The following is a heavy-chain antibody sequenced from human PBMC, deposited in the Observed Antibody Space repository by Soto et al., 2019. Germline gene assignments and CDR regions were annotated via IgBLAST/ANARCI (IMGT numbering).Heavy chain of an antibody. CDR3: ATDGRRQPWREQQLEDY. J-gene: IGHJ4*02. D-gene: IGHD6-13*01. Sequence: ASVKVSCKVSGYTLTELSMHWVRQAPGKGLEWMGGFDPEDGETIYAQKFQGRVTMTEDTSTDTAYMELSSLRSEDTAVYYCATDGRRQPWREQQLEDYWGQGTLVTVSS. CDR1: GYTLTELS. V-gene: IGHV1-24*01. CDR2: FDPEDGET.